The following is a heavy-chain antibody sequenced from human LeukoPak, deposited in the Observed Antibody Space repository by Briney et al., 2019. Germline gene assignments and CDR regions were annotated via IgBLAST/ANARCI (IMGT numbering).Heavy chain of an antibody. J-gene: IGHJ6*02. Sequence: ASVKVSCKASGYTFTGYYMHWVRQAPGQGLEWMGWINPNSGGTNYAQKFQGWVTMTRVTSISTAYMELSRLRSDDTAVYYCARDTRFRRTAYYDFWSGPQNPHRGIRPRYYYYGMDVWGQGTTVTVSS. CDR3: ARDTRFRRTAYYDFWSGPQNPHRGIRPRYYYYGMDV. CDR1: GYTFTGYY. D-gene: IGHD3-3*01. CDR2: INPNSGGT. V-gene: IGHV1-2*04.